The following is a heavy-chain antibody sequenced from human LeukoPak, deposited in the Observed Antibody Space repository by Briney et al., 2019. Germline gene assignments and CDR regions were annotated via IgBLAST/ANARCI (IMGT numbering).Heavy chain of an antibody. CDR1: GFTFDDYA. Sequence: PGRSLRLSCAASGFTFDDYAMHWVRQAPGKGLEWVSVIYSGGSTYYADSVKGRFTISRDNSKNTLYLQMNSLRAEDTAVYYCARQDSGSVDYWGQGTLVTVSS. CDR3: ARQDSGSVDY. CDR2: IYSGGST. D-gene: IGHD1-26*01. J-gene: IGHJ4*02. V-gene: IGHV3-66*04.